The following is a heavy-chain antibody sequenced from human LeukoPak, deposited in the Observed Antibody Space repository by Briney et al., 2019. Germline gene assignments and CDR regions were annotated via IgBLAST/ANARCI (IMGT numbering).Heavy chain of an antibody. Sequence: SETLSLTCAVYGGSFSGYYWSWIRQPPGKGLEWIGEINHSGSTNYNPSLKSRVTISVDTSKNQFSLKLSSVTAADTAVYYCASSGYSYGYRPNTRSYWYFDLWGRGTLVTVSS. CDR2: INHSGST. CDR3: ASSGYSYGYRPNTRSYWYFDL. V-gene: IGHV4-34*01. D-gene: IGHD5-18*01. J-gene: IGHJ2*01. CDR1: GGSFSGYY.